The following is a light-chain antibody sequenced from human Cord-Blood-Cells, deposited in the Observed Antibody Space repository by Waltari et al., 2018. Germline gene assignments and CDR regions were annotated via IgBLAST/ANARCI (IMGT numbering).Light chain of an antibody. CDR3: QQSYSTPWT. CDR2: AAS. Sequence: DIQMTQSPSYLSASVGDTVTIPCRASQSSSRYLNWYQQKPGNAPKLLIYAASCLQSGVPSRFGGSGSGTDSPPTISSLQPEDFVTYCCQQSYSTPWTFGQGTKVEIK. CDR1: QSSSRY. V-gene: IGKV1-39*01. J-gene: IGKJ1*01.